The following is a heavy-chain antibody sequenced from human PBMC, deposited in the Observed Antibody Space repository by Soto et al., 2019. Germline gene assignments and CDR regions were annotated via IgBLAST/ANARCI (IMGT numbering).Heavy chain of an antibody. J-gene: IGHJ5*02. CDR2: IDPSDSYT. CDR3: ARPNPPRVSLDVNRAKRLDP. Sequence: GESLKISCKGSGYSFTGYWITWVRQMPGKDLEWMGKIDPSDSYTDYSPSFQGHVTISADKSISTAYLQWSSLKASDTAVYYCARPNPPRVSLDVNRAKRLDPWAKGPLVPVS. D-gene: IGHD6-6*01. CDR1: GYSFTGYW. V-gene: IGHV5-10-1*01.